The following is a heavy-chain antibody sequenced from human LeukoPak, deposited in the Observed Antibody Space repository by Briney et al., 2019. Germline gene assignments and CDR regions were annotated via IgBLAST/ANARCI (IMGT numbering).Heavy chain of an antibody. CDR1: GFTFSTYG. D-gene: IGHD2-15*01. J-gene: IGHJ4*02. V-gene: IGHV3-30*02. Sequence: GGSLRLSCAASGFTFSTYGMHWVRQAPGKGLEWVAFIRYDGSNKYYADSVKGRFTISRDNSKSTLYLQMNSLRSEDTALYYCAKDSLGYCTGGSCYWNDYWGQGTLVTASA. CDR2: IRYDGSNK. CDR3: AKDSLGYCTGGSCYWNDY.